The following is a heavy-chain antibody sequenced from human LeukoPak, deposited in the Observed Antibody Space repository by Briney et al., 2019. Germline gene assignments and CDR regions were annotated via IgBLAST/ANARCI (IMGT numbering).Heavy chain of an antibody. V-gene: IGHV3-21*01. CDR3: AKLILTGYFGFDY. D-gene: IGHD3-9*01. CDR2: ISSSSSYI. Sequence: KAGGSLRLSCAASGFTFSSYSMNWVRQAPGKGLEWVSSISSSSSYIYYADSVKGRFTISRDNAKNSMYLQMNSLRAEDTAVYYCAKLILTGYFGFDYWGQGTLVTVSS. CDR1: GFTFSSYS. J-gene: IGHJ4*02.